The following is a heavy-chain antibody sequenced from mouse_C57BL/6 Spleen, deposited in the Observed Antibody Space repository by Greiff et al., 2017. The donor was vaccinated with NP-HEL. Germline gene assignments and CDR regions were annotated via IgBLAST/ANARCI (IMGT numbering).Heavy chain of an antibody. J-gene: IGHJ4*01. D-gene: IGHD2-5*01. CDR2: INPNNGGT. CDR3: ARDSNGMDY. V-gene: IGHV1-26*01. CDR1: GYTFTDYY. Sequence: EVQLQQSGPELVKPGASVKISCKASGYTFTDYYMNWVKQSHGKSLEWIGDINPNNGGTSYNQKFKGKAILTVAKSSSTAYMELRCLTSEDSAVYYCARDSNGMDYWGQGTSVTVSS.